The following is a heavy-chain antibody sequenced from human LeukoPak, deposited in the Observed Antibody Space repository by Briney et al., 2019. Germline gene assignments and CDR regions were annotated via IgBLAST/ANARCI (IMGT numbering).Heavy chain of an antibody. V-gene: IGHV1-2*02. D-gene: IGHD6-19*01. CDR1: GYTFTGYY. Sequence: ASVKVSCKASGYTFTGYYMHWVRQAPGQGLEWMGWINPNSGGTNYAQKFQGRVTMTRDTSISTAYMELSRLRSDDTAVYYCARDGALDIAVAETYYYYYIDVWGKGTTVTVSS. J-gene: IGHJ6*03. CDR3: ARDGALDIAVAETYYYYYIDV. CDR2: INPNSGGT.